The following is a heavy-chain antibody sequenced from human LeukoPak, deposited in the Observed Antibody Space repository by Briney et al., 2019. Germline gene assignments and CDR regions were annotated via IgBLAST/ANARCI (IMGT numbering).Heavy chain of an antibody. Sequence: VASVKVSCKASGYTFTGYYMHWVRQAPGQGLEWMGWINPNSGGTNYAQKFQGRVTMTRDTSISTAYMELSRLRSDDTAVYYCARGAVYDYDSSGDFYYFDYWGQGTLVTVSS. CDR2: INPNSGGT. CDR3: ARGAVYDYDSSGDFYYFDY. V-gene: IGHV1-2*02. CDR1: GYTFTGYY. D-gene: IGHD3-22*01. J-gene: IGHJ4*02.